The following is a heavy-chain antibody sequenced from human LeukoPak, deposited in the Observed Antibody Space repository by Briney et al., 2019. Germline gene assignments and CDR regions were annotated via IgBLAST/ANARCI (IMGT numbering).Heavy chain of an antibody. CDR2: ISAYNGNT. CDR3: ARDKWQYCSSTSCYTTGLEY. J-gene: IGHJ4*02. Sequence: ASVKVSCKASGYTFTSYGISWVRQAPGQGLEWMGWISAYNGNTNYAQKLQGRVTMTTDTSTSTAYMELRSLRSDDTAVYYCARDKWQYCSSTSCYTTGLEYWGQGTLVTVSS. CDR1: GYTFTSYG. D-gene: IGHD2-2*02. V-gene: IGHV1-18*01.